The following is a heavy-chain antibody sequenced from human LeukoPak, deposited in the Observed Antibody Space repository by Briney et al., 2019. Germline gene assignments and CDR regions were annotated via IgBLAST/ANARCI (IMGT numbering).Heavy chain of an antibody. CDR1: GGSISSSSYY. CDR3: ARDPVQYDFWSGYHYYMDV. Sequence: SETLSLTCTVSGGSISSSSYYWGWIRQPPGKGLEWIGSIYYSGSTYYNPSLKSRVTISVDTSKNQFSLKLSSVTAADTAVYYCARDPVQYDFWSGYHYYMDVWGKGTRVTVSS. V-gene: IGHV4-39*07. J-gene: IGHJ6*03. D-gene: IGHD3-3*01. CDR2: IYYSGST.